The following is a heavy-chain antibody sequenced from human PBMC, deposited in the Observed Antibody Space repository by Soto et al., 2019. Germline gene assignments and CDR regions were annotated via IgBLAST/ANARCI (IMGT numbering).Heavy chain of an antibody. CDR2: IKQDGSTK. Sequence: EVQLVESGGGIVQPGGSLRLSCAASGFTFSDLWMSWVRQAPGKGLEWVANIKQDGSTKNYVDSVKGRFTISRDNANSLLYLQMNSLRVEDTAVYYCTRNQVKADYWGQGTLVTVSS. V-gene: IGHV3-7*01. CDR3: TRNQVKADY. J-gene: IGHJ4*02. D-gene: IGHD3-22*01. CDR1: GFTFSDLW.